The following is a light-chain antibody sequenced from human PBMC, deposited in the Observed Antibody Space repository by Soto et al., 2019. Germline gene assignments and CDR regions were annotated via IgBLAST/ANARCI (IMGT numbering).Light chain of an antibody. CDR2: EVS. CDR3: RSYAGSNNNV. Sequence: ALTQPPSASASPGQSVTISCTGTSSDVGGYNYVSWYQQHPGKAPKLMIYEVSKRPSGVPDRFSGSKSGNTASLTVSGLQAEDEADYYCRSYAGSNNNVFGTGTKVTVL. CDR1: SSDVGGYNY. V-gene: IGLV2-8*01. J-gene: IGLJ1*01.